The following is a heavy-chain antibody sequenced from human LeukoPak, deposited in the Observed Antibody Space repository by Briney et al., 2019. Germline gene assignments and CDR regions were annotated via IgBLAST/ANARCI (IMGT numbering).Heavy chain of an antibody. Sequence: ASVKVSCKASGYTFTSYDLNGVRQATGLVLEWMGWMNPNSGITGYAQKFRGRVTMTRNTSISTAYMELSSLRSEDTAVYYCARGLRYYGDDAFDIWGQGTMVTVSS. CDR3: ARGLRYYGDDAFDI. D-gene: IGHD3-22*01. V-gene: IGHV1-8*01. J-gene: IGHJ3*02. CDR2: MNPNSGIT. CDR1: GYTFTSYD.